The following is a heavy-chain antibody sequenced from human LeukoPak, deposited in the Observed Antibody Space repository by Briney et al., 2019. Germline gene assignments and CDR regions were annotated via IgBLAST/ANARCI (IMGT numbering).Heavy chain of an antibody. D-gene: IGHD3-10*01. CDR3: ARVLKSGPYYYFDT. Sequence: SETLSLTCTVSGGAISNYYWSWIRQPPVKELEWIGYIHYSGGTNYKPSLKSRVTISVDTSKSQFSLKLNSVSAADTAVYYCARVLKSGPYYYFDTWGQGTLVTVSS. J-gene: IGHJ5*02. V-gene: IGHV4-59*01. CDR2: IHYSGGT. CDR1: GGAISNYY.